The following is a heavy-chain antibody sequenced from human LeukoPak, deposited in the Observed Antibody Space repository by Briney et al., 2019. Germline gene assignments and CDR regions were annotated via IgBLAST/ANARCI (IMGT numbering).Heavy chain of an antibody. D-gene: IGHD3-16*01. J-gene: IGHJ4*02. Sequence: PSETLSLTCTVSGGSISSYYWSWIRQPPGKGLEWIGYIYYSGSTNYNPSLKSRVTISVDTSKNQFSLKLSSVTAADTAVYYCARAGYPLDAFDIWGQGTLVTVSS. CDR1: GGSISSYY. CDR3: ARAGYPLDAFDI. CDR2: IYYSGST. V-gene: IGHV4-59*08.